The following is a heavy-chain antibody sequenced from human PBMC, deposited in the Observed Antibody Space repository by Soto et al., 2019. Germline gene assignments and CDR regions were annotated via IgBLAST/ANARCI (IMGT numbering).Heavy chain of an antibody. D-gene: IGHD1-1*01. J-gene: IGHJ6*03. Sequence: EVQLLESGGGLVQPGGSLRLSCAASGFTFSNYAMNWVRQAPGKGLEWVSAISRSGDRTYYADSVKGWFTISRDNSKNTLYLQVNSLRAEDTAVYYCAKDPLYNWNDEVSYYYYMDVWGKGTTVIVSS. CDR3: AKDPLYNWNDEVSYYYYMDV. CDR2: ISRSGDRT. V-gene: IGHV3-23*01. CDR1: GFTFSNYA.